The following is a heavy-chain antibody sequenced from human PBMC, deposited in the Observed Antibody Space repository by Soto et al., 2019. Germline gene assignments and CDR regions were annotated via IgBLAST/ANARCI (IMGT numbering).Heavy chain of an antibody. CDR1: GGSISSYY. V-gene: IGHV4-59*01. Sequence: SETLSLTCTVSGGSISSYYWSWIRQPPGKGLEWIGYIHYSGSTNYNPSLKSRITISVDTSKKQFSLKLSSVTTADTAVYYCARGTRYSSSVFDSWGQGALVTVS. D-gene: IGHD6-6*01. CDR3: ARGTRYSSSVFDS. J-gene: IGHJ4*02. CDR2: IHYSGST.